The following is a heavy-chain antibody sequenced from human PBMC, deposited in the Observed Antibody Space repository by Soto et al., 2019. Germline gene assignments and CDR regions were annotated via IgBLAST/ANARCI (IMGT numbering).Heavy chain of an antibody. Sequence: GESLKISCKGSGYSFAGYWITWVRQKPGKGLEWMGRIDPSDSQTYYSPSFRGHVTISVTKSITTVFLQWSGLRASDTAMYYCARQIYDSDTGPNFQYYFDSWGQGTPVTVSS. D-gene: IGHD3-22*01. V-gene: IGHV5-10-1*01. CDR2: IDPSDSQT. J-gene: IGHJ4*02. CDR3: ARQIYDSDTGPNFQYYFDS. CDR1: GYSFAGYW.